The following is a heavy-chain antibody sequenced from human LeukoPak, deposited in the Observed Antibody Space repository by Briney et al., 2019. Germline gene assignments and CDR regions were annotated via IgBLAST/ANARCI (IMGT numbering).Heavy chain of an antibody. V-gene: IGHV5-10-1*01. J-gene: IGHJ4*02. D-gene: IGHD6-6*01. CDR2: IDPSDPYT. Sequence: GESLQISCRGAGTVFTSNWIRWGGRLPGKGLEGWGRIDPSDPYTNYSPSFQGHVTISADKSISTAYLQWSSLKASDTAMYYCARQDFEYSSPTVDYWGQGTLVTVSS. CDR3: ARQDFEYSSPTVDY. CDR1: GTVFTSNW.